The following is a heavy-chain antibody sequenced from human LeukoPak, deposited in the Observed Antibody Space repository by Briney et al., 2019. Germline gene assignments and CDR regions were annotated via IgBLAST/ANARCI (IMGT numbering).Heavy chain of an antibody. CDR1: GFTFSSYA. V-gene: IGHV3-23*01. Sequence: GGSLRLSCAASGFTFSSYAMSWVRQAPGKGLEWVSVISGSGGSIYYADSVKGRLTISRDNSKNTLYLQMNSLRAEDTAVYYRAKGSYYYDSSGPGPFDLWGRGTLVTVSS. CDR3: AKGSYYYDSSGPGPFDL. D-gene: IGHD3-22*01. J-gene: IGHJ2*01. CDR2: ISGSGGSI.